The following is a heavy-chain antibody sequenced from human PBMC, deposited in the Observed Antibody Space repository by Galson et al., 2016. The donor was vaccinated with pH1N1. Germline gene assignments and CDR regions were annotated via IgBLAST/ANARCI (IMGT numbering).Heavy chain of an antibody. CDR1: GYSFSNYW. CDR3: ARRDTLYGVDD. CDR2: IYPGDSET. J-gene: IGHJ6*02. V-gene: IGHV5-51*01. D-gene: IGHD5-18*01. Sequence: QSGAEVKKPGESLRISCKGSGYSFSNYWIGWVRQMPGKGLEWMGIIYPGDSETKYSPSFQGQVTFSADKSSSTAYLQWSSLKASDTAMYYCARRDTLYGVDDWGQGTTVTVSS.